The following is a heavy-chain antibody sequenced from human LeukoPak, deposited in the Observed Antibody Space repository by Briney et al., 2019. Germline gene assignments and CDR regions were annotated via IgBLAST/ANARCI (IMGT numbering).Heavy chain of an antibody. D-gene: IGHD2-21*02. J-gene: IGHJ5*02. Sequence: PSETLSLTCTVSGGSISSRSYYWGWIRQPPGKGLEWIGSIYYSGSTYYNPSLKSRVTISVDTSKNQFSLKLSSVTAADTAVYYCASSPVVVTDNWFDPWGQGTLVTVSS. CDR1: GGSISSRSYY. CDR3: ASSPVVVTDNWFDP. V-gene: IGHV4-39*07. CDR2: IYYSGST.